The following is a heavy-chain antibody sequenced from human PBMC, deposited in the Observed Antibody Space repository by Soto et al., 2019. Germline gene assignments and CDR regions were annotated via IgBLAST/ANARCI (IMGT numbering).Heavy chain of an antibody. V-gene: IGHV5-51*01. CDR2: IYPGDSDT. Sequence: GESLKISCKGSGYSFTSYWIGWVRQMPGKGLEGVGIIYPGDSDTRYSPSFQGQVTNSADKSISTAFLQWSSLKASATAMDYCARPRGSRGDFDIWGQGTMVTVSS. J-gene: IGHJ3*02. CDR1: GYSFTSYW. D-gene: IGHD3-10*01. CDR3: ARPRGSRGDFDI.